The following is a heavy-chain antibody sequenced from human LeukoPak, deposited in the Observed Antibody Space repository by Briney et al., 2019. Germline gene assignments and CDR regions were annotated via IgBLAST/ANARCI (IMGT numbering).Heavy chain of an antibody. D-gene: IGHD3-3*02. CDR3: ARDGAFRIYDY. CDR2: IKQDGNEK. V-gene: IGHV3-7*01. Sequence: PGGSLRLSCAASGFTFSSYWMTWVRQAPGKGLEWVASIKQDGNEKYYVDSVKGRFTISRDNARNSLYLQMSSLRSDDTDVYYCARDGAFRIYDYWGHGTLVTVSS. J-gene: IGHJ4*01. CDR1: GFTFSSYW.